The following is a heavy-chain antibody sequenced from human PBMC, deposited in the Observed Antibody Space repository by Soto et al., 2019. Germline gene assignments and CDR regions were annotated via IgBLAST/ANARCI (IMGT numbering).Heavy chain of an antibody. J-gene: IGHJ6*03. D-gene: IGHD2-2*01. CDR2: IYHSGST. CDR3: ERRYSSSTCRWISHYYYYMDV. Sequence: SETLSLTCAVSSGSISSSNWWSWVRQPPGKGLEWIGEIYHSGSTNYNPSLKSRVTISVDKSKNQFSLKLSSVTAADTAVYYCERRYSSSTCRWISHYYYYMDVCGKVTTVTVSS. CDR1: SGSISSSNW. V-gene: IGHV4-4*02.